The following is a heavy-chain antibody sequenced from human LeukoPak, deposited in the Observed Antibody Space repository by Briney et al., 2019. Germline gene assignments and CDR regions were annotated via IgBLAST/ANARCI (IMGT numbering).Heavy chain of an antibody. CDR3: VRARGSYAFDI. D-gene: IGHD1-26*01. V-gene: IGHV3-11*04. CDR2: ISHRVSDV. Sequence: GGSLRLSCAASGFTFSDYYMSWIRQAPGKGLEWVSYISHRVSDVQYADSVKGRFTISRDNAKNSLYLQMNSLRAEDTAVYYCVRARGSYAFDIWGQGTMVTVSS. J-gene: IGHJ3*02. CDR1: GFTFSDYY.